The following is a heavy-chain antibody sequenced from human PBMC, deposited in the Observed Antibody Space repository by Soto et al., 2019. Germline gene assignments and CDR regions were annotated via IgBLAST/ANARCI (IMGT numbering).Heavy chain of an antibody. CDR1: GYTFTGQY. D-gene: IGHD3-3*02. CDR2: INPDSGDT. J-gene: IGHJ6*02. Sequence: ASVKVSCKVSGYTFTGQYMHWVRQAPGQGLEWMGWINPDSGDTKYAQKFQGRVTMTRDTSISTVYMELSRLKSDDTAVYYCARDRGNMVAIFHHYYGMDVWGQGTTVTVS. CDR3: ARDRGNMVAIFHHYYGMDV. V-gene: IGHV1-2*02.